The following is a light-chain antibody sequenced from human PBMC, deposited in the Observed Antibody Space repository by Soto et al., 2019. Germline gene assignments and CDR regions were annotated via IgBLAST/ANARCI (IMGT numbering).Light chain of an antibody. CDR1: NSNIGSNN. J-gene: IGLJ2*01. V-gene: IGLV1-44*01. CDR2: SNN. CDR3: AAWDDSLNGPV. Sequence: QSVLTQPPSASGTPGQRVTISCSGSNSNIGSNNVNWYQQFPGTAPKLLIYSNNQRPSGVPDRFSGSKSGTSASLAISGLQSEDEADYYCAAWDDSLNGPVFGGGTKLTVL.